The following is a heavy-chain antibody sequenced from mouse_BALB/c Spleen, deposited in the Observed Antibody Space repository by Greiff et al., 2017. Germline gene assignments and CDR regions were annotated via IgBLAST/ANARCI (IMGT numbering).Heavy chain of an antibody. V-gene: IGHV2-5-1*01. Sequence: QVQLQQSGPSLVQPSQSLSITCTVSGFSLTSYGVHWVRQSPGKGLEWLGVIWRGGSTDYNAAFMSRLSITKDNSKSQVFFKMNSLQADDTAIYYCAKRGETTATDWYFDVWGAGTTVTVSS. J-gene: IGHJ1*01. CDR3: AKRGETTATDWYFDV. D-gene: IGHD1-2*01. CDR1: GFSLTSYG. CDR2: IWRGGST.